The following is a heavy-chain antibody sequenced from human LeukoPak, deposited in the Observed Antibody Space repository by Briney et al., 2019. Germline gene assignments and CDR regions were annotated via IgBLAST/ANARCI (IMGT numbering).Heavy chain of an antibody. CDR1: GYSFTSYC. D-gene: IGHD2-15*01. Sequence: GESLKISCKVSGYSFTSYCIGWVRQMPGKGLEWMGIIYPGDSGPTYSPSFQGQVTISVDKSINTAYLQWSSLQASDTAMCYCGMSRDRVPLQDDVFDVWGQGTMVTVST. CDR3: GMSRDRVPLQDDVFDV. J-gene: IGHJ3*01. CDR2: IYPGDSGP. V-gene: IGHV5-51*01.